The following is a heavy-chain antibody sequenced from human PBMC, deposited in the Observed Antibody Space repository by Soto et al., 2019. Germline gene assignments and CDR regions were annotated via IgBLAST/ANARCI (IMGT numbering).Heavy chain of an antibody. V-gene: IGHV1-18*01. CDR1: GYTFTSYG. CDR3: ARDQYYDSSGYSGPPHY. J-gene: IGHJ4*02. CDR2: ISAYNGNT. D-gene: IGHD3-22*01. Sequence: ASVKVSCKASGYTFTSYGISWARQAPGQGLEWMGWISAYNGNTNYAQKLQGRVTMTTDTSTSTAYMELRSLRSDDTAVYYCARDQYYDSSGYSGPPHYWGQGTLVTVSS.